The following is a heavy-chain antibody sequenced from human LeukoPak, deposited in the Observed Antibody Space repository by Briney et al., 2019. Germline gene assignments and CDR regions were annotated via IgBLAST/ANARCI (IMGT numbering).Heavy chain of an antibody. CDR1: GFTFSAYA. Sequence: GGPLRLSCTASGFTFSAYAMMWLRQAPGKGPAWVSAIRGGGGSAFYADSVKGRFTISRDNYKYTLLLQMNSLRAEDTAVYYCARDPNGDYRGAFEMWGPGTMVTVSS. CDR2: IRGGGGSA. V-gene: IGHV3-23*01. D-gene: IGHD4-17*01. CDR3: ARDPNGDYRGAFEM. J-gene: IGHJ3*02.